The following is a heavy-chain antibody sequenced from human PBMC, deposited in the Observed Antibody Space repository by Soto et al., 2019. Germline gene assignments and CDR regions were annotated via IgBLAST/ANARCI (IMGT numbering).Heavy chain of an antibody. J-gene: IGHJ3*02. V-gene: IGHV1-18*01. D-gene: IGHD2-8*01. CDR3: ARDFHCANGVCYDAFDI. Sequence: ASVKVSCKASGYTFTSYGISWVRQAPGQGLEWMGWISAYNGNTNYTQKLQGRVTMTTDTSTSTAYMELRSLRSDDTAVDYCARDFHCANGVCYDAFDIWGQGTMVTVS. CDR1: GYTFTSYG. CDR2: ISAYNGNT.